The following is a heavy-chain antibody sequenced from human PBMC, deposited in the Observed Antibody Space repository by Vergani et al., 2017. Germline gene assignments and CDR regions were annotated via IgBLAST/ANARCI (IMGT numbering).Heavy chain of an antibody. CDR3: ASSLVYYYDSSGYYYYFDY. V-gene: IGHV4-30-4*01. J-gene: IGHJ4*02. CDR1: GGSISSGDSY. CDR2: IYYSGST. D-gene: IGHD3-22*01. Sequence: QVQLQESGPGLVKPSQTLSLTCTVSGGSISSGDSYWSWIRQPPGKGLEWIGYIYYSGSTYYNPSLKSRVTISVDTSKNQFALKLSSVTAADTAVYYWASSLVYYYDSSGYYYYFDYWGQGTLVTVSS.